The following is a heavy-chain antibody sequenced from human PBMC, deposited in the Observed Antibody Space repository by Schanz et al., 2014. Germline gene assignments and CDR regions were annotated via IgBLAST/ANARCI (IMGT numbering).Heavy chain of an antibody. CDR1: GFIFGSSV. J-gene: IGHJ3*02. Sequence: EVQLLESGGGLIQPGGSLRLSCAASGFIFGSSVMAWVRQAPGKGLEYISAISNNGDSTYYADSVKGRFTISRDNSKNTLFLQMNSLRAEDTAVYYCAKGRFGELSAFDIWGQGTLVTVSS. D-gene: IGHD3-10*01. CDR2: ISNNGDST. CDR3: AKGRFGELSAFDI. V-gene: IGHV3-23*01.